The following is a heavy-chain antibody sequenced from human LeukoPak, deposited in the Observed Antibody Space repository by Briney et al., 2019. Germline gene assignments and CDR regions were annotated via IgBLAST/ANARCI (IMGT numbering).Heavy chain of an antibody. V-gene: IGHV3-30-3*02. CDR3: VNEVGTYYYGMDV. CDR1: GFTFSSYA. J-gene: IGHJ6*02. D-gene: IGHD1-1*01. Sequence: PGGSLRLSCAASGFTFSSYAMHWVRQAPGKGLEWVAVISYDGSNKYYADSVKGRFTISRDNSKNTLYLQMNSLRAEDTAVYYCVNEVGTYYYGMDVWGQGTTVTVSS. CDR2: ISYDGSNK.